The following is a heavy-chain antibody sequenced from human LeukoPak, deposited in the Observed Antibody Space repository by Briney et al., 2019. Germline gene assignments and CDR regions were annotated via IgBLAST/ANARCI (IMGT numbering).Heavy chain of an antibody. CDR3: ARGTYYDILTGYYSPYLFDY. CDR2: ISAYNGNT. J-gene: IGHJ4*02. V-gene: IGHV1-18*01. D-gene: IGHD3-9*01. Sequence: ASVKVSCKASGYTFTSYGISWVRQAPGQGLEWMGWISAYNGNTNYAQKLQGRVTMTTDTSTSTAYMELRSLRSDDTAVYYCARGTYYDILTGYYSPYLFDYWGQGNLVTVSS. CDR1: GYTFTSYG.